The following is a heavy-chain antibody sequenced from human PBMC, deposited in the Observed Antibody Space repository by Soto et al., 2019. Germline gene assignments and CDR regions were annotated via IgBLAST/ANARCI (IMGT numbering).Heavy chain of an antibody. V-gene: IGHV4-31*03. D-gene: IGHD2-15*01. J-gene: IGHJ5*02. CDR2: IYYSGST. CDR1: GGSISIGGYY. Sequence: SETLSLTCTVSGGSISIGGYYWSCIRQHPGKGLEWIGYIYYSGSTYYNPSLKSRVTISVDTSKNQFSLKLSSVTAADTAVYYCARDMGKRMAWWLGKEVWFDPWGQGTLVTVSS. CDR3: ARDMGKRMAWWLGKEVWFDP.